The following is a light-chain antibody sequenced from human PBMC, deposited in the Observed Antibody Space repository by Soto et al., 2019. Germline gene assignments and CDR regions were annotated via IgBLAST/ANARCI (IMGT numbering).Light chain of an antibody. CDR1: QSVSSY. J-gene: IGKJ5*01. CDR2: DAS. CDR3: QQRSNGHIT. Sequence: EVVLTQSPATLSLSPGERATLSCRASQSVSSYLAWYQQKPGQAPRLLIYDASNRVTGIPARFSGSGSGTDFTLTISSLEPEDFAFYYCQQRSNGHITFGQGTRLEIK. V-gene: IGKV3-11*01.